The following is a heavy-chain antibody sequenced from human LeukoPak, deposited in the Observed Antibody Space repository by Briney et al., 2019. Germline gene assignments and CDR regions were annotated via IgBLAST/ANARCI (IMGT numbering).Heavy chain of an antibody. CDR1: GFRFSSYA. CDR3: ARDQVGGSYSGGNDY. J-gene: IGHJ4*02. Sequence: GGSLRLSCAASGFRFSSYAMSWLRQAPGKGLEWLSYISGSGSVIKYADSVKGRFTISRDNAKNSLYLQMNSLRAEDTAVYYCARDQVGGSYSGGNDYWGQGTLVTVSS. V-gene: IGHV3-48*04. D-gene: IGHD1-26*01. CDR2: ISGSGSVI.